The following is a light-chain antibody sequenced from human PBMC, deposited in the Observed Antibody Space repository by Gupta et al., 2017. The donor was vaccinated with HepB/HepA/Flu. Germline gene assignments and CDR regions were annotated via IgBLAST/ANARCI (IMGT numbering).Light chain of an antibody. CDR3: QQSYSTPPT. Sequence: DIQMTQSPPSLPASVGDRVTITCRASQNIAHYLNWYQQKPRKAPKLLIYAASTLQSGVPSRFSASGSGTVFTLTINSLQSDDFATYYCQQSYSTPPTFGQGTKVEIK. J-gene: IGKJ1*01. CDR1: QNIAHY. V-gene: IGKV1-39*01. CDR2: AAS.